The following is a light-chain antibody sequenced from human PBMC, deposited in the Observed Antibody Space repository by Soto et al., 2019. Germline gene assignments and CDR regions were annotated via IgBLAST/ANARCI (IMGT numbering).Light chain of an antibody. J-gene: IGKJ1*01. CDR2: KAS. V-gene: IGKV1-5*03. CDR1: QSISSW. CDR3: QQYHSSWT. Sequence: IQMDPSPSTLSASVGDRVTITCRASQSISSWLAWYQQKPGKAPKLLIYKASSLESGVPSRFSGSGSGTEFTLTISSLQPDDFATYYCQQYHSSWTFAQGAKVDIK.